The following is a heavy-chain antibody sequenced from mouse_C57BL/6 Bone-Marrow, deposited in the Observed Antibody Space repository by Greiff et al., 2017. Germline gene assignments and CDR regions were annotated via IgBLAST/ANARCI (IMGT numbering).Heavy chain of an antibody. D-gene: IGHD1-1*01. CDR1: GYTFTSYW. J-gene: IGHJ1*03. CDR2: IDPSDSET. Sequence: VQLQQPGAELVRPGSSVKLSCKASGYTFTSYWMHWVKQRPIQGLEWIGNIDPSDSETHYNQKFKDKATLTVDKSSSTAYMQLSSLTSEDSAVYYCARYTTVVATSNWYFDVWVTGTTVTVSS. V-gene: IGHV1-52*01. CDR3: ARYTTVVATSNWYFDV.